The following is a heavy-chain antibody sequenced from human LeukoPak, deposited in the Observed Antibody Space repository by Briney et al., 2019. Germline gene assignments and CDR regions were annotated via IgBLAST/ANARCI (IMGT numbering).Heavy chain of an antibody. CDR3: ARDDIAVAGTRPVSYYGMDV. Sequence: GASVKVSCKASGYSFTKYGLSWVRQAPGQGLEWMGGIIPIFGTANYAQKFQGRVTITADESTSTAYMELSSLRSEDTAVYYCARDDIAVAGTRPVSYYGMDVWGQGTTVTVSS. CDR1: GYSFTKYG. D-gene: IGHD6-19*01. J-gene: IGHJ6*02. V-gene: IGHV1-69*13. CDR2: IIPIFGTA.